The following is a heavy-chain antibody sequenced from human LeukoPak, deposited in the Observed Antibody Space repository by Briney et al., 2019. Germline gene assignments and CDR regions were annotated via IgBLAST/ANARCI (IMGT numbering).Heavy chain of an antibody. CDR3: AKDGHSGFDY. CDR2: ISYDGSNK. V-gene: IGHV3-30-3*01. J-gene: IGHJ4*02. D-gene: IGHD3-10*01. Sequence: GGSLRLSCAASGFTFSSYAMHWVRQAPGKGLEWVAVISYDGSNKYYADSMKGRFTISRDNSKNTLYLQMNSLRAEDTAVYYCAKDGHSGFDYWGQGTLVAVSS. CDR1: GFTFSSYA.